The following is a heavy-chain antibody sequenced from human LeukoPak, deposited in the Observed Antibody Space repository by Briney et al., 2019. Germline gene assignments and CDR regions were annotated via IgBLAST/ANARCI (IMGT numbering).Heavy chain of an antibody. CDR1: GYSFSSYW. Sequence: GESLKISCKGSGYSFSSYWIGWVRQMPGKGLEWMGMIYPGDSDTKYSPSFQGQVTISADKSISTAYLQWSSLKASDTAMYYCARRAYCGGDCYLDYWGQGTLVTVSS. CDR2: IYPGDSDT. CDR3: ARRAYCGGDCYLDY. J-gene: IGHJ4*02. D-gene: IGHD2-21*02. V-gene: IGHV5-51*03.